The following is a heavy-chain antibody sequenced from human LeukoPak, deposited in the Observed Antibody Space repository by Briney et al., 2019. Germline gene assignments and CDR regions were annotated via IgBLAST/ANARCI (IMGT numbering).Heavy chain of an antibody. Sequence: GSSVKVSCKASGGTFISYAISWVRQAPGQGLEWMGGIIPIFGTANYAQKFQGRVTITADESTSTAYMELSSLRSEDTAVYYCARLSSDTAMVTRVVGYYYYGMDVWGQGTTVTVSS. J-gene: IGHJ6*02. D-gene: IGHD5-18*01. CDR2: IIPIFGTA. V-gene: IGHV1-69*01. CDR3: ARLSSDTAMVTRVVGYYYYGMDV. CDR1: GGTFISYA.